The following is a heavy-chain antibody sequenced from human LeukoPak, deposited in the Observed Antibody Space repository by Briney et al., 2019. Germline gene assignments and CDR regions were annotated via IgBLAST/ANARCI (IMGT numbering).Heavy chain of an antibody. Sequence: GGSLRLSCAASGFTFSSYAMSWVRQAPGRGLEWVSLISGSGGSTYYADSVKGRFTISRDNSKNTLYLQMNSLRAEDTAVFYCAKGRDDYVWGSYLGAFDIWGQGTMVTVSS. CDR3: AKGRDDYVWGSYLGAFDI. J-gene: IGHJ3*02. CDR1: GFTFSSYA. V-gene: IGHV3-23*01. D-gene: IGHD3-16*01. CDR2: ISGSGGST.